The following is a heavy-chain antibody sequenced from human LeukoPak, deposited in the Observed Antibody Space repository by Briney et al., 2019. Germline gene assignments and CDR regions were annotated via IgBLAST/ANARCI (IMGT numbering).Heavy chain of an antibody. V-gene: IGHV4-4*02. J-gene: IGHJ6*03. CDR1: GGSMSSSNW. CDR2: IYHSGST. CDR3: ARQVPAAPYYYYMDV. D-gene: IGHD2-2*01. Sequence: PSDTLSLTCAVSGGSMSSSNWWSWVRQPPGKGLEWIGEIYHSGSTNYNPSLKSRVTISVDKSKNQFSLKLSSVTAADTAVYYCARQVPAAPYYYYMDVWGKGTTVTVSS.